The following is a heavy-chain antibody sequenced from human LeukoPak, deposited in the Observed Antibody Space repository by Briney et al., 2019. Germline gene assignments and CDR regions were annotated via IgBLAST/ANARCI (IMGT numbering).Heavy chain of an antibody. CDR1: GGSFSGYY. J-gene: IGHJ5*02. CDR3: ARGVGYCSSTSCPWLDP. V-gene: IGHV4-34*01. CDR2: INHSGST. Sequence: SETLSLTCAVYGGSFSGYYWSWIRQPPGKGLEWIGEINHSGSTNYNPSLKSRVTISVDTSKNQFSLKLSSVTAADTAVYYCARGVGYCSSTSCPWLDPWGQGTLVTVSS. D-gene: IGHD2-2*01.